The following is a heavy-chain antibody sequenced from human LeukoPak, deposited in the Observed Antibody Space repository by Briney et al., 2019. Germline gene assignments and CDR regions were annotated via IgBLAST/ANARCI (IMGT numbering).Heavy chain of an antibody. CDR2: ISYDGSNK. CDR3: AKGLPLRY. D-gene: IGHD4-11*01. CDR1: GFTFSSYA. Sequence: GRSLRLSCAASGFTFSSYAMHWVRQAPGKGLEWVAVISYDGSNKYYADSVKGRFTISRDNSKNTLYLQMNSLRAEDTAVYYCAKGLPLRYWGQGTLVTVSS. V-gene: IGHV3-30*04. J-gene: IGHJ4*02.